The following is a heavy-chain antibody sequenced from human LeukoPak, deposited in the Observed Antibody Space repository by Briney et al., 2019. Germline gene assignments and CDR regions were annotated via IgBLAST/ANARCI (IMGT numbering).Heavy chain of an antibody. V-gene: IGHV4-59*01. J-gene: IGHJ4*02. Sequence: SETLSLTCTVSGGSISSYYWSWIRQPPGKGLEWIGYIYYSGSTNYNPSLKSRVTISVDTSKNQFSLKLSSVTAADTAVYYCARSTYYFDYWGQGTLVTVSS. CDR1: GGSISSYY. CDR2: IYYSGST. CDR3: ARSTYYFDY.